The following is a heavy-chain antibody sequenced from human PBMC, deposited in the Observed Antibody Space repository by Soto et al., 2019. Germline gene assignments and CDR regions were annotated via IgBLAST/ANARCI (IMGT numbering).Heavy chain of an antibody. V-gene: IGHV4-28*01. J-gene: IGHJ4*02. Sequence: LSFTCVNAGYIIRTYNCRVWIRQPPGKGLEWIGYIYYTGTTYYNLSLKSRVSMSIDTATDQFSLNMGSVTAADTAVYYWARTSRLKTGHLDYWGQGILVTASS. D-gene: IGHD3-9*01. CDR1: GYIIRTYNC. CDR3: ARTSRLKTGHLDY. CDR2: IYYTGTT.